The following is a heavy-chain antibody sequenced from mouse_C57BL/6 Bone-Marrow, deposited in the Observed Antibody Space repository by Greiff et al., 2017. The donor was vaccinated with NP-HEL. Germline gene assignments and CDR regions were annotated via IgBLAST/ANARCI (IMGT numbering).Heavy chain of an antibody. Sequence: EVKLMESGGGLVQSGRSLRLSCATSGFTFSDFYMEWVRQAPGKGLEWIAASRNKANDYTTEYSASVKGRFIVSRDTSQSILYLQMNALRAEDTAIYYCARDDYYGSGGDMDYWGQGTSVTVSS. CDR3: ARDDYYGSGGDMDY. CDR2: SRNKANDYTT. D-gene: IGHD1-1*01. V-gene: IGHV7-1*01. CDR1: GFTFSDFY. J-gene: IGHJ4*01.